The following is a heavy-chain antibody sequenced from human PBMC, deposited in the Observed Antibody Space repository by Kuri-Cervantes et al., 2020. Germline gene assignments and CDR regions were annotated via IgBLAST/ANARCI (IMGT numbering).Heavy chain of an antibody. J-gene: IGHJ6*02. CDR3: AREVTMVRGVMDV. V-gene: IGHV4-31*01. Sequence: SETLSLTCTVSGGSISSGGYYWSWIRQHPGKGLEWIGYIYYSGSTYYNPSLKSQVTISVDTSKNQFSLKLSSVTAADTAVYYCAREVTMVRGVMDVWGQGTTVTVSS. CDR1: GGSISSGGYY. D-gene: IGHD3-10*01. CDR2: IYYSGST.